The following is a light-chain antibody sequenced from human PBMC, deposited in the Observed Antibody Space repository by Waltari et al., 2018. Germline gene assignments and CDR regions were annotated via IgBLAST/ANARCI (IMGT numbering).Light chain of an antibody. CDR1: QSIETN. Sequence: VMTQSPATLSLFPGERAVLSCWASQSIETNLAWFQQTPGQAPRLLISVASTRATNVPTRFSGSGSGTAFTLTISSLQAEDFAVYYCQQYNNWPPWTFGPGTKVEIK. J-gene: IGKJ1*01. CDR2: VAS. CDR3: QQYNNWPPWT. V-gene: IGKV3-15*01.